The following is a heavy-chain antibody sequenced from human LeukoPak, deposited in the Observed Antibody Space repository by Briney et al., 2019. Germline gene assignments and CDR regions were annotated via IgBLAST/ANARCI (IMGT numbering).Heavy chain of an antibody. CDR1: GGTFSSYT. CDR3: AGDQGDSSSWYDEPWAGENWFDP. J-gene: IGHJ5*02. D-gene: IGHD6-13*01. Sequence: SVKVSCKASGGTFSSYTISWVRQAPGQGLEWMGRIIPILGIANYAQKFQGRVTITADKSTSTAYMELSSLRSEDTAVYYCAGDQGDSSSWYDEPWAGENWFDPWGQGTLVTVSS. V-gene: IGHV1-69*04. CDR2: IIPILGIA.